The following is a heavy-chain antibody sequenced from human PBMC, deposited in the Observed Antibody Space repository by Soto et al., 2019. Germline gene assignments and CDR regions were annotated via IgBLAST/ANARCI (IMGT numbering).Heavy chain of an antibody. CDR3: ARDFGDCSSLGCDY. CDR2: ICYDGSNK. Sequence: HPGGSLRLSCAASGFTFSSYAMSWVRQAPGKGLEWVAVICYDGSNKYYADSVKGRFTISRDNSKNTLYLQMNSLRAEDTAVYYCARDFGDCSSLGCDYWGQGTLVTVSS. CDR1: GFTFSSYA. V-gene: IGHV3-33*08. D-gene: IGHD2-21*02. J-gene: IGHJ4*02.